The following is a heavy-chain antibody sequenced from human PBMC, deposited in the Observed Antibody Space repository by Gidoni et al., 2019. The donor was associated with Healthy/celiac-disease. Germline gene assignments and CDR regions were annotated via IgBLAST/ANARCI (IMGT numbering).Heavy chain of an antibody. CDR2: ISYDGSNK. J-gene: IGHJ4*02. Sequence: QVQLVESGGGVVQPGRSLRLSCAASGFTFSSYGMHWVRQAPGKGLEWVAVISYDGSNKYYADSVKGRFTISRDNSKNTLYLQMNSLRAEDTAVYYCAKDRGRGYSYGSLNYWGQGTLVTVSS. CDR1: GFTFSSYG. V-gene: IGHV3-30*18. CDR3: AKDRGRGYSYGSLNY. D-gene: IGHD5-18*01.